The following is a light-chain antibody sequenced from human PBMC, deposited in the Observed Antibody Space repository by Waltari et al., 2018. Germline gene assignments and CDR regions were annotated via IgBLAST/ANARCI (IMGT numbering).Light chain of an antibody. CDR2: AAS. CDR3: QQYSTFPPT. V-gene: IGKV1-16*02. J-gene: IGKJ4*01. Sequence: DIQMTQSPSSLSPSVGDRVILTCRASQAISTFLAWFQLKPGKAPKSLIYAASTLQTGVSSNFSGSGSGTAFTLTISSLQPGDCATYYCQQYSTFPPTFGGGTRVEI. CDR1: QAISTF.